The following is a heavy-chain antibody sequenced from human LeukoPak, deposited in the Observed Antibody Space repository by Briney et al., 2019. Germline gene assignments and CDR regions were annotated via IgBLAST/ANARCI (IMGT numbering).Heavy chain of an antibody. CDR1: GGSISSYY. V-gene: IGHV4-59*01. CDR3: ARAGYSGYDYDY. D-gene: IGHD5-12*01. Sequence: PSETLSLTCTVSGGSISSYYWSWIRQPPGKGLEWIGYIYYSGSTNYNPSLKSRVTISVDTSKNQFSLKLSSVTAADTAVYYCARAGYSGYDYDYWGQGTLVTVPS. CDR2: IYYSGST. J-gene: IGHJ4*02.